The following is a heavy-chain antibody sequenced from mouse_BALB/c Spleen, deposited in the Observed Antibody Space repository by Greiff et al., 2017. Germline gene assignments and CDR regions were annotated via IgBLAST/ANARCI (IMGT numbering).Heavy chain of an antibody. V-gene: IGHV1-5*01. CDR2: IYPGNSDT. CDR1: GYTFTSYW. CDR3: ARGGTMITPFAY. D-gene: IGHD2-4*01. Sequence: VQLQQSGTVLARPGASVKMSCKASGYTFTSYWMHWVKQRPGQGLEWIGAIYPGNSDTSYNQKFKGKAKLTAVTSTSTAYMELSSLTSEDSAVYYCARGGTMITPFAYWGQGTLVTVSA. J-gene: IGHJ3*01.